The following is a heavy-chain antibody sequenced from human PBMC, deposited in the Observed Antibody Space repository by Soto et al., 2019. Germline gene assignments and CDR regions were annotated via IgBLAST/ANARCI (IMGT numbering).Heavy chain of an antibody. Sequence: ASVKVSSKASGYTFTNSGISWVRQAPGQGLEWMGWISAYNGKTNYAQKFQGRVTMTTDTSTSTAYMELRSLRSDDTAVYYCARESGAIVAVPSAMDVWGQGTTVTVSS. CDR2: ISAYNGKT. J-gene: IGHJ6*02. V-gene: IGHV1-18*01. CDR1: GYTFTNSG. CDR3: ARESGAIVAVPSAMDV. D-gene: IGHD2-2*01.